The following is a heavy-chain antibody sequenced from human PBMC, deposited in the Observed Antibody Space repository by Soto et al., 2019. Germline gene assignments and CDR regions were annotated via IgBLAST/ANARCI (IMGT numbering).Heavy chain of an antibody. CDR2: TYYRSKWYN. D-gene: IGHD2-2*02. Sequence: SQTLSLTCAISGDSVSSNSAAWNWIRQSPSRGLEWLGRTYYRSKWYNAYAGSAKSRITINPDTSKNQFSLQLNSVTPEDTAVYYCARGRYCSSTSCYTGDYYYGMDVWGRGTTVTVSS. CDR3: ARGRYCSSTSCYTGDYYYGMDV. V-gene: IGHV6-1*01. J-gene: IGHJ6*02. CDR1: GDSVSSNSAA.